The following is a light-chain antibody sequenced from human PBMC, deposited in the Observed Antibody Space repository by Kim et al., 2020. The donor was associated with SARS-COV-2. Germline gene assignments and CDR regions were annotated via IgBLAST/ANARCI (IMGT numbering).Light chain of an antibody. CDR2: KAS. Sequence: DIQMTQSPSTLSASVGDRVTITCRASQSISSWLAWYQQKPGKAPNLLIYKASTLESGVPSRFSGGGSGTEFTLTINSLQPDDFATYYCQQYNTYPYSFGQGTKLEI. J-gene: IGKJ2*01. CDR1: QSISSW. V-gene: IGKV1-5*03. CDR3: QQYNTYPYS.